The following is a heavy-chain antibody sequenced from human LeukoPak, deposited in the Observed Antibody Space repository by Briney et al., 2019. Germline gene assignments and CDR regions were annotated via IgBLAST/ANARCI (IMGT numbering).Heavy chain of an antibody. Sequence: GGSLRLSCAASGFTFRSHWMHWVRQAPGKGLVWASRSNSDGSSTNYADSVKGRFTISRDNAKNTLYLQMNSLRAEDTAIYYCARGGFGHAMDVWGQGTTVTVSS. J-gene: IGHJ6*02. D-gene: IGHD3-10*01. V-gene: IGHV3-74*01. CDR2: SNSDGSST. CDR1: GFTFRSHW. CDR3: ARGGFGHAMDV.